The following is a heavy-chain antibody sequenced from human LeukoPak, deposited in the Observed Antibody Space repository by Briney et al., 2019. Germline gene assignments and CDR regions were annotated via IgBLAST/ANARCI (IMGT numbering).Heavy chain of an antibody. CDR3: ASSGSYRFDY. J-gene: IGHJ4*02. V-gene: IGHV3-48*02. Sequence: GGSLRLSCAASGFTLSSYSMNWVRQAPGKGLEWVSHITASGTAMFYADSVKGRFTISRDNAKNSLYLQMNSLRDEDTAVYYCASSGSYRFDYWGQGTLVTVSS. D-gene: IGHD1-26*01. CDR2: ITASGTAM. CDR1: GFTLSSYS.